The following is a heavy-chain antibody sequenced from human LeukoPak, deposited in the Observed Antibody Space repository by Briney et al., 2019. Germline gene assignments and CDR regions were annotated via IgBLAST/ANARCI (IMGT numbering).Heavy chain of an antibody. J-gene: IGHJ4*02. Sequence: GSLRLSCAASGFTFSSYAMNWVRQAPGKGLEWGSTMSGDATSTYYADSVKGRFTISRDNSKNTLYLQMNSLRAEDTAVYYCAKRTSGSSWYSSDYWGQGTLVTVSS. D-gene: IGHD6-13*01. CDR1: GFTFSSYA. CDR2: MSGDATST. CDR3: AKRTSGSSWYSSDY. V-gene: IGHV3-23*01.